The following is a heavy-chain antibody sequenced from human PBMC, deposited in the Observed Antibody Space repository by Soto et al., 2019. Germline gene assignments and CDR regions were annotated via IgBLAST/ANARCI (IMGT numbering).Heavy chain of an antibody. CDR1: GFAFSDHY. D-gene: IGHD1-7*01. V-gene: IGHV3-72*01. CDR2: SRNKANSYTT. J-gene: IGHJ4*02. Sequence: GGSLRLSCAASGFAFSDHYMDWVRQAPGKGLEWVGRSRNKANSYTTEYAASVKGRFIISRDDSKNSLYLQMNSLKTEDTAVYYCVRDGGYGNYYFGYWGQGTLVTVSS. CDR3: VRDGGYGNYYFGY.